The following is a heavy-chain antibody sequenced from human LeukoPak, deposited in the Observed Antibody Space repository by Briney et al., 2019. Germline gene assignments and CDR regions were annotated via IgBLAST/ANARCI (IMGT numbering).Heavy chain of an antibody. D-gene: IGHD3-22*01. CDR3: ARGIYYYDSSGNPRAFDI. Sequence: ASVKVSCKASGYTFTSYAITWVRQAPGQGLEWLGWISAYNGNTNYAQKLQGRVTMTTDTSTSTAYMELRSLRSDDTAVYYCARGIYYYDSSGNPRAFDIWGQGTMVTVSS. CDR2: ISAYNGNT. CDR1: GYTFTSYA. V-gene: IGHV1-18*01. J-gene: IGHJ3*02.